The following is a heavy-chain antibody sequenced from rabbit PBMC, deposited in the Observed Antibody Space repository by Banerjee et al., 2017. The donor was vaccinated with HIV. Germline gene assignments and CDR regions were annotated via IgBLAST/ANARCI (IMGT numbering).Heavy chain of an antibody. J-gene: IGHJ4*01. CDR1: GFSFSSNYY. CDR3: ARHDNGWGDYFNL. D-gene: IGHD4-1*01. Sequence: QSLEESGGDLVKPGASLTLTCTASGFSFSSNYYMSWVRQAPGKGLEWIACIYAGSSGSTYYASWAKGRFTISKTSSTTVTLQMTSLTAADTATYFCARHDNGWGDYFNLWGQGTLVTVS. V-gene: IGHV1S40*01. CDR2: IYAGSSGST.